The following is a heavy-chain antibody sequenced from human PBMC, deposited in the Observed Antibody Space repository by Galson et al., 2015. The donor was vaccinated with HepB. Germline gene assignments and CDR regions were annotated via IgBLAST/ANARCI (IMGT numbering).Heavy chain of an antibody. J-gene: IGHJ3*02. CDR1: GFTFSSYG. CDR2: ISYDGSNK. Sequence: SLRLSCAASGFTFSSYGMHWVRQAPGKGLEWVAVISYDGSNKYYADSVKGRFTISRDNSKNTLYLQMNSLRAEDTAVYYCARHCSGGSCYSGAFDIWGQGTMVTVSS. V-gene: IGHV3-30*03. D-gene: IGHD2-15*01. CDR3: ARHCSGGSCYSGAFDI.